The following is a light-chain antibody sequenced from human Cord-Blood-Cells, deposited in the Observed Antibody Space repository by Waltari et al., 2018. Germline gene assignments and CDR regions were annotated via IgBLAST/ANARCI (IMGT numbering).Light chain of an antibody. CDR3: QVWDSSSDSYV. CDR1: NIGSKS. Sequence: SYVLTQPHSVSVAPGKTARITCGGNNIGSKSVHWYQQKPGQAPVLVIYYDSDRPSGIPERFSGSNAGNTATLTISSVEAGDEADYYCQVWDSSSDSYVFGTGTKVTVL. V-gene: IGLV3-21*04. J-gene: IGLJ1*01. CDR2: YDS.